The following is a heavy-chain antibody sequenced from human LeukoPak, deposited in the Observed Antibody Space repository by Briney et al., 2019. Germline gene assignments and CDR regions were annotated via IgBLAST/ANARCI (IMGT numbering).Heavy chain of an antibody. D-gene: IGHD6-13*01. CDR3: ARDRGTSYSSSWYSFDF. Sequence: GASVNVPCKASGYTFTCYYMHWVGQAPGQGLEWMGLINPNSGGTNYAQKFQGRVTITRDTSMSTPYMELSSLRSDDSAVYYCARDRGTSYSSSWYSFDFWGQGTLVTVSS. CDR2: INPNSGGT. J-gene: IGHJ5*01. CDR1: GYTFTCYY. V-gene: IGHV1-2*02.